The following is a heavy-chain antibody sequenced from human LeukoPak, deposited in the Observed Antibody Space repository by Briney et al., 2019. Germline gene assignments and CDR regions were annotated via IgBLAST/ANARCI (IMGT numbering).Heavy chain of an antibody. CDR3: ARVDDYYGSGSYGFDY. CDR1: GFTLSSYS. J-gene: IGHJ4*02. D-gene: IGHD3-10*01. Sequence: GGSLRLSCAASGFTLSSYSMNWVRQAPGKGLEWISSISSSSIYIYYADSMKGRFTISRDNARNSLYLQVHGLRAEDTAVYYCARVDDYYGSGSYGFDYWGQGTLVTVSS. CDR2: ISSSSIYI. V-gene: IGHV3-21*01.